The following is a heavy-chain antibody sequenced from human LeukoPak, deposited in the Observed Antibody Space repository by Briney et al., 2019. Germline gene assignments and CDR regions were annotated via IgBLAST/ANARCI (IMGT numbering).Heavy chain of an antibody. J-gene: IGHJ4*02. D-gene: IGHD6-19*01. V-gene: IGHV3-21*01. CDR1: GFTFSSYS. CDR2: ISSSSYI. Sequence: GGSLRLSCAASGFTFSSYSMNWVRQAPGKGLEWVSFISSSSYIYYVDSVKGRFIISRDNSKNTLYLQMNSLRAEDTAVYYCARGTGIAVAGPVGYWGQGTLVTVSS. CDR3: ARGTGIAVAGPVGY.